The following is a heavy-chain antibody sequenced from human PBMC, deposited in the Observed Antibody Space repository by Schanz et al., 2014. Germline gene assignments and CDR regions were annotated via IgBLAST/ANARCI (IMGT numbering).Heavy chain of an antibody. CDR2: ISGSSSYI. V-gene: IGHV3-21*01. CDR1: GFTVSSKH. J-gene: IGHJ5*01. D-gene: IGHD2-15*01. Sequence: EVQLAESGGGLVQPGGSLRLSCAVSGFTVSSKHMIWVRRAPGNGLEWVSWISGSSSYIYYADTVKGRFDISRDNTKKSLYLQLNNLRAKNTAEYYSARDSGDCNSDSCLSFDSWGQGTLVTVSS. CDR3: ARDSGDCNSDSCLSFDS.